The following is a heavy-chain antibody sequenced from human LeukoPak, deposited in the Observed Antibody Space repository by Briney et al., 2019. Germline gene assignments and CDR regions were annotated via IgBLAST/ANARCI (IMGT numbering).Heavy chain of an antibody. J-gene: IGHJ6*03. V-gene: IGHV3-7*01. D-gene: IGHD4-11*01. CDR1: GFTFSSYW. CDR3: ARDFYISYYSNYDELDYYYYMDV. CDR2: IKQDGSEK. Sequence: GGSLRLSCAASGFTFSSYWMSWVRQAPGKGLEWVANIKQDGSEKYYVDSVKGRFTISRDNAKNSLYLQMNSLRAEDTAVYYCARDFYISYYSNYDELDYYYYMDVWGKGTTVTVSS.